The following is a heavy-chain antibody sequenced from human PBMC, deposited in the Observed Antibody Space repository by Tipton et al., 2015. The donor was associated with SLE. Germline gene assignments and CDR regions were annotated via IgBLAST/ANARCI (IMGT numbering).Heavy chain of an antibody. CDR3: ARGPVSFEPGYDY. Sequence: TLSLTCAVYGGSFSGYYWSWIRQPPGKGLEWIGEINYSGSTNYNPSLKSRVTISVDTSKNQFSLKLSSVTAADTAVYYCARGPVSFEPGYDYWGQGTLVTVSS. J-gene: IGHJ4*02. CDR2: INYSGST. CDR1: GGSFSGYY. D-gene: IGHD1-14*01. V-gene: IGHV4-34*01.